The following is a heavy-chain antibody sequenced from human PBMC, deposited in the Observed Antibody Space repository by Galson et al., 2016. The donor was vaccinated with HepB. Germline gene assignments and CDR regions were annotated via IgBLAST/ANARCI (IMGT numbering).Heavy chain of an antibody. Sequence: SETLSLTCTVSGGSVSSGSYYWSWIRQPPGKGLEWIGYIYYSGSTNYNPSLKSRVTISLDTSKNQSSLRLSSLTAADTAVYYCAREAQITIFGVVIPAHFDYWGQGTLVTVSS. CDR3: AREAQITIFGVVIPAHFDY. V-gene: IGHV4-61*01. CDR1: GGSVSSGSYY. J-gene: IGHJ4*02. CDR2: IYYSGST. D-gene: IGHD3-3*01.